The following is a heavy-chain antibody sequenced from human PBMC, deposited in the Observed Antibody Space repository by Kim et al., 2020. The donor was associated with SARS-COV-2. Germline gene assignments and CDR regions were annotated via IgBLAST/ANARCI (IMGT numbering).Heavy chain of an antibody. Sequence: GGSLRLSCAASGFTFSSYAMSWVRQAPGKGLEWVSAISGSGGSTYYADSVKGRFTISRDNSKNTLYLQMNSLRAEDTAVYYCAKDKAGVDYGDFGEFDYWGQGTLVTVSS. CDR2: ISGSGGST. V-gene: IGHV3-23*01. CDR1: GFTFSSYA. CDR3: AKDKAGVDYGDFGEFDY. J-gene: IGHJ4*02. D-gene: IGHD4-17*01.